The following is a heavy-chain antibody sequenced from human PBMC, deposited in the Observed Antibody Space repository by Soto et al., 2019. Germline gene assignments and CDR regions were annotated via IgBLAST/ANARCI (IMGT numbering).Heavy chain of an antibody. CDR1: GFTFSCSA. Sequence: GGSLRLSCAASGFTFSCSAMHWVRQASGKGLEWVGRIRSKTNSYATAYAASVKGRFTISRDDSKNTAFLQMNSLKIEDTAVYYCTSSGDILTARIYYYGMDVWGQGTTVTVSS. D-gene: IGHD3-9*01. V-gene: IGHV3-73*01. J-gene: IGHJ6*02. CDR3: TSSGDILTARIYYYGMDV. CDR2: IRSKTNSYAT.